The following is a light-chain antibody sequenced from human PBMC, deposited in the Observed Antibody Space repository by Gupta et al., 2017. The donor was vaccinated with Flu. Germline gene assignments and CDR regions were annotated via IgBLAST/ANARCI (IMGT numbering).Light chain of an antibody. CDR3: QQYGSSPPWT. J-gene: IGKJ1*01. CDR1: QSISSSH. Sequence: EIVLTQSPATLSLSPGERATLSCGASQSISSSHLAWYQQKPGLAPRLLIYDASSRATGIPDRFSGSGSGTDFTLTISRLEPEDFAVYYCQQYGSSPPWTFGQGTKVEIK. CDR2: DAS. V-gene: IGKV3D-20*01.